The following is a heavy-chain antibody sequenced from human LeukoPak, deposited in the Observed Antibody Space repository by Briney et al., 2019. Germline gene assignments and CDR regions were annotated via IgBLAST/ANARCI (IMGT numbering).Heavy chain of an antibody. CDR2: INHSGSA. CDR1: GGFFRDYY. CDR3: ARGGYCTNGVCYRPMYFYYYMDV. Sequence: SETLSLTCAVYGGFFRDYYLTWIRQSPGKGLEWIGEINHSGSANYNPSLKSRVTISVDTSRNQFSLKMTSVTAADTAVYYCARGGYCTNGVCYRPMYFYYYMDVWGKGTTVTVSS. D-gene: IGHD2-8*01. V-gene: IGHV4-34*01. J-gene: IGHJ6*03.